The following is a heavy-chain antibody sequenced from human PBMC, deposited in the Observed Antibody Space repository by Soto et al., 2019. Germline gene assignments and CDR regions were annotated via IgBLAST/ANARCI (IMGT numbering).Heavy chain of an antibody. CDR2: ISSSSYI. D-gene: IGHD5-12*01. V-gene: IGHV3-21*01. CDR1: GFTFSSYS. Sequence: GGSLRLSCAASGFTFSSYSMNWVRQAPGKGLEWVSSISSSSYIYYADSVKGRFTISRDNSKNTLYLQMNSLRAEDTAVYYCARDGRMAFDYWGQGTLVTVSS. CDR3: ARDGRMAFDY. J-gene: IGHJ4*02.